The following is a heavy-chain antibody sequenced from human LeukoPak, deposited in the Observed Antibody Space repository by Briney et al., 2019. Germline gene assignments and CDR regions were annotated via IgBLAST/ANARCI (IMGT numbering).Heavy chain of an antibody. V-gene: IGHV4-31*03. CDR2: IYYSGST. CDR1: GGSISSGGYY. J-gene: IGHJ6*02. CDR3: ARVCGGDCYSSYYYYGMDV. D-gene: IGHD2-21*02. Sequence: SQTLSLTCTVSGGSISSGGYYWSWIRQHPGKGLEGIGYIYYSGSTYYNPSLKSRVTISVDTSKNQFSLKLSSVTAADTAVYYCARVCGGDCYSSYYYYGMDVWGQGTTVTVSS.